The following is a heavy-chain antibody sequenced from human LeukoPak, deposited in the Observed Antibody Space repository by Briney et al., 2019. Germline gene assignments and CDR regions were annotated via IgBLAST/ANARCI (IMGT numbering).Heavy chain of an antibody. V-gene: IGHV4-31*03. J-gene: IGHJ4*02. CDR1: GGSISSGGYY. CDR3: ARGTDYYDSSGYYDY. CDR2: IYYSGST. Sequence: SETLSLTCTVSGGSISSGGYYWSWIRQHPGKGLEWIGYIYYSGSTYYNPSLKSRVTISVDTSKNQFSLKLSSVTAADTAVYYCARGTDYYDSSGYYDYWGQGTLVTVSP. D-gene: IGHD3-22*01.